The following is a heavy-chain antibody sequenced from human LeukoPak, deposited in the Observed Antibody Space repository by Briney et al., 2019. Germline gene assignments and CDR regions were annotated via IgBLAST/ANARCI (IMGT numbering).Heavy chain of an antibody. CDR2: IYYSGST. J-gene: IGHJ4*02. Sequence: SETLSLTCTVSGGSISSYYWSWIRQPPGKGLEWIGYIYYSGSTNYNPSLKSRVTISVDTSKNQFSLKLSSVTAADTAVYYCARRGSRRDGYNFNYWGQGTLVTVSS. V-gene: IGHV4-59*01. D-gene: IGHD5-24*01. CDR1: GGSISSYY. CDR3: ARRGSRRDGYNFNY.